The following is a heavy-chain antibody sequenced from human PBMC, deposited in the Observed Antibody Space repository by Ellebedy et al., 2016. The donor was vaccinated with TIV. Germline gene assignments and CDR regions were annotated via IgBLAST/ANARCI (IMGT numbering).Heavy chain of an antibody. V-gene: IGHV1-46*01. Sequence: ASVKVSCKASGYTFTTYYIHWVRQASGQGLEWVGTLNHSTGGTSYAQKFPGRVTLTRDTSTSTAYMELSSLRFDDTAVYYCARGPYGGISVWYFDVWGRGTLVTVSS. CDR3: ARGPYGGISVWYFDV. CDR1: GYTFTTYY. CDR2: LNHSTGGT. D-gene: IGHD4-23*01. J-gene: IGHJ2*01.